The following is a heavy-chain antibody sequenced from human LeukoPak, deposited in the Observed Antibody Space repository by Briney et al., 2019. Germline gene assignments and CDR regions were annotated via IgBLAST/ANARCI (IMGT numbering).Heavy chain of an antibody. CDR1: GGTFSSYA. J-gene: IGHJ6*03. CDR3: AREFGYSSSSFHYYMDV. CDR2: IIPIFGTA. D-gene: IGHD6-6*01. Sequence: SVKVSCKASGGTFSSYAISWVRQAPGQGLEWMGGIIPIFGTANYAQKFQGRVTITTDESTSTAYMELSSLRSEDTAVYYCAREFGYSSSSFHYYMDVWGQGTTVTVSS. V-gene: IGHV1-69*05.